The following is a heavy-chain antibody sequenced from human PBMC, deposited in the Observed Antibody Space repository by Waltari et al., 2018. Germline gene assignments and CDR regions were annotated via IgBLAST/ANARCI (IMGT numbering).Heavy chain of an antibody. J-gene: IGHJ4*02. V-gene: IGHV3-53*01. CDR2: IYSGGST. CDR1: GFTVSSKY. D-gene: IGHD5-18*01. CDR3: AREEGGLYSYGTTY. Sequence: EVQLVESGGGLIQPGGSLRLSCAASGFTVSSKYMSWVRRAPGKGLEWVSVIYSGGSTYYADSVKGRFTISRDNSKNTLYLQMNSLRAEDTAVYYCAREEGGLYSYGTTYWGQGTLVTVSS.